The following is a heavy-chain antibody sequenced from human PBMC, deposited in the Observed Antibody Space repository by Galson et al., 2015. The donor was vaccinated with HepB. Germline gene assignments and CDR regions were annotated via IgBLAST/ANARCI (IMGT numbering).Heavy chain of an antibody. CDR2: ISAYNGNT. V-gene: IGHV1-18*01. CDR3: ARDNDYALYGMDV. CDR1: GYTFTSYG. Sequence: SVKVSCKASGYTFTSYGISWARQAPGQGLEWMGWISAYNGNTNYAQKLQGRVTMTTDTSTSTAYMELRSLRSDDTAVYYCARDNDYALYGMDVWGQGTTVTVSS. J-gene: IGHJ6*02. D-gene: IGHD3-16*01.